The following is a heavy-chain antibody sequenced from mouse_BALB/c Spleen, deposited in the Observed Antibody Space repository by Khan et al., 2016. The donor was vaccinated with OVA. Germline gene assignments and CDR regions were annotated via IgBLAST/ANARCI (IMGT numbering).Heavy chain of an antibody. Sequence: VQLQESGAELVRPGVSVKISCKGSGYTFTDFTMHWVKQSHAKSLEWIGVISTYYGDVTYNQKFKGKATMTVDKSSSTAYMELARLTSEESAIFYYTRGGGGNRFAYWGQGTLVTVSA. CDR1: GYTFTDFT. J-gene: IGHJ3*01. CDR2: ISTYYGDV. CDR3: TRGGGGNRFAY. V-gene: IGHV1S137*01.